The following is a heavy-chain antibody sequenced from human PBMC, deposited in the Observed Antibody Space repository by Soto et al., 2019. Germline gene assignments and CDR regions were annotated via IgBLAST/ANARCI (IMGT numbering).Heavy chain of an antibody. J-gene: IGHJ3*02. CDR2: IKQDGSEK. CDR1: GFTFNSYW. Sequence: GGSLRLSCAASGFTFNSYWMSWVRQAPGKGLEWVANIKQDGSEKYYVDSVKGRFAISRDNAKNSLYLQMNSLRAADTAVYYCARPRTLCSGGSCYSVYDAFDIWGQGTMVTVSS. CDR3: ARPRTLCSGGSCYSVYDAFDI. V-gene: IGHV3-7*01. D-gene: IGHD2-15*01.